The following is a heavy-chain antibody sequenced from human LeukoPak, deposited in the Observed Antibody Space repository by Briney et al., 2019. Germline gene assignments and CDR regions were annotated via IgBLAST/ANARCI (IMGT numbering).Heavy chain of an antibody. D-gene: IGHD5-24*01. CDR2: IYYSGST. Sequence: SETLSHTCAVSGGSISSSSYYWGWIRQPPGKGLEWIGSIYYSGSTYYNPSLKSRVTISVDTSKNQFSLKLSSVTAADTAVYYCARRLSRDGYNRRAFDIWGQGTMVTVSS. J-gene: IGHJ3*02. CDR3: ARRLSRDGYNRRAFDI. CDR1: GGSISSSSYY. V-gene: IGHV4-39*01.